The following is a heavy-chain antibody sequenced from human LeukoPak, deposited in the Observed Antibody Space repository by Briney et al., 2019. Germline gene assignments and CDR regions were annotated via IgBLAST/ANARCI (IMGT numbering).Heavy chain of an antibody. J-gene: IGHJ4*02. Sequence: VESLKTSCKGSGYSFTSYWIGWVRQMPGKGLEWMGIIYPGDSDTRYSPSFQGQVTISADKSISTAYLQWSSLKASDTAMYYCARSEELSLYYFDYWGQGTLVTVSS. CDR3: ARSEELSLYYFDY. D-gene: IGHD3-16*02. CDR2: IYPGDSDT. CDR1: GYSFTSYW. V-gene: IGHV5-51*01.